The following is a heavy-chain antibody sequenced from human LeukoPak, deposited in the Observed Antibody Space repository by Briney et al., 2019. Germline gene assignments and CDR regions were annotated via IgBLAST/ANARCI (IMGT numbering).Heavy chain of an antibody. V-gene: IGHV3-23*01. J-gene: IGHJ4*02. CDR2: ISKNGGGT. CDR1: GFTFSNYA. Sequence: GGSLRLSCAASGFTFSNYALSWVRQAPGKGLEWVSTISKNGGGTHYADSVKGRFTISRDNSKNTPYLQMNSLRAEDTAVYYCARAVDGYWGQGTLVTVSS. CDR3: ARAVDGY. D-gene: IGHD6-19*01.